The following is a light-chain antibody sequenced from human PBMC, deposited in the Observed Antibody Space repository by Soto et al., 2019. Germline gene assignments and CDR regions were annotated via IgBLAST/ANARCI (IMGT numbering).Light chain of an antibody. CDR2: WAS. Sequence: DIVMTQSPDSLAVSLVERATINCKSSQSVLYSVNNKNYLNWYQQKPGQPPKLLIYWASTRESGVPDRFSGSGSGTDFTLTISSLQAEDVAVYHCQQFSRNPYTFGQGTKLEIK. V-gene: IGKV4-1*01. CDR1: QSVLYSVNNKNY. J-gene: IGKJ2*01. CDR3: QQFSRNPYT.